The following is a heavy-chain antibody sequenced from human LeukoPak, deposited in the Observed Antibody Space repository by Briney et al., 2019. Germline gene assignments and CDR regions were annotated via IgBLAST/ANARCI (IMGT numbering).Heavy chain of an antibody. D-gene: IGHD6-13*01. V-gene: IGHV1-2*02. CDR3: ALAAAGYFDY. CDR2: INPNSGGT. CDR1: GGTFSSYA. Sequence: VKVSCKASGGTFSSYAISWVRQAPGQGLEWMGWINPNSGGTNYAQKFQGRVTMTRDTSISTAYMELSRLRSDDTAVYYCALAAAGYFDYWGQGTLVTVSS. J-gene: IGHJ4*02.